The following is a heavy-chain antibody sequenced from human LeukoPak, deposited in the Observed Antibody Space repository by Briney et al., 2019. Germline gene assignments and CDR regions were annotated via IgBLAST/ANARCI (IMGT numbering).Heavy chain of an antibody. D-gene: IGHD5-12*01. CDR1: GFTFSSYG. Sequence: GGSLRLSCAASGFTFSSYGMHWVRQAPGKGLEWVAVISYDGSNKYYADSVKGRFTISRDNSKNTLYLQMNSLRAEDTAVYYCAKFIVATIGVDYWGQGALVTVSS. J-gene: IGHJ4*02. CDR2: ISYDGSNK. V-gene: IGHV3-30*18. CDR3: AKFIVATIGVDY.